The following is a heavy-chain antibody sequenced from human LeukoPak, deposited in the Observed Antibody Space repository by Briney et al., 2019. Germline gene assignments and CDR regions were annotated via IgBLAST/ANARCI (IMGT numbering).Heavy chain of an antibody. J-gene: IGHJ5*02. Sequence: ASVKVSCEVSGYTLTELSMHWVRQAPGKGLEWMGGFDPEDGETIYAQKFQGRVTMTEDTSTDTAYMELSSLRSEDTAVYYCARDYYDSSGYPSWGQGTLVTVSS. CDR2: FDPEDGET. V-gene: IGHV1-24*01. CDR1: GYTLTELS. CDR3: ARDYYDSSGYPS. D-gene: IGHD3-22*01.